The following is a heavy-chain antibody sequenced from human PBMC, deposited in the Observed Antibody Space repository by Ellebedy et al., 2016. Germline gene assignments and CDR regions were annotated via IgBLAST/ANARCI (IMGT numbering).Heavy chain of an antibody. CDR2: IKQDGSQK. V-gene: IGHV3-7*01. CDR1: GFRFRNSW. D-gene: IGHD6-19*01. J-gene: IGHJ4*02. CDR3: RAGGGWLSDY. Sequence: GGSLRLSCAGSGFRFRNSWMTWVRQAPGKGLEWVASIKQDGSQKDYVDFVRGRFTISRDNAKGSLYLQMTRLRVEDTAVYYCRAGGGWLSDYWGQGTLVTVSS.